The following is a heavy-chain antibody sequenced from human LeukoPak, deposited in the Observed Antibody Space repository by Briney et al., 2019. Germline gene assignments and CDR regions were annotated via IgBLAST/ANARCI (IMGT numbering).Heavy chain of an antibody. J-gene: IGHJ4*02. V-gene: IGHV4-59*08. CDR1: GGSITNYY. Sequence: SETLSLTCTVSGGSITNYYWSWIRQPPGKGLEWIGYIYYSGSTTYNPSLKSRVTISVDTSENQFSLKLNSVTAADTAVYYCARHMPSGWSMPYFDYWGQGTLATVSS. CDR2: IYYSGST. CDR3: ARHMPSGWSMPYFDY. D-gene: IGHD6-19*01.